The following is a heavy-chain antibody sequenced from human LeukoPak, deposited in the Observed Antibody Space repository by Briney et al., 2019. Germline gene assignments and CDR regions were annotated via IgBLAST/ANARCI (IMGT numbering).Heavy chain of an antibody. CDR1: GYTFTGYH. D-gene: IGHD2-8*01. J-gene: IGHJ3*02. CDR2: INPNSGGT. CDR3: ARVYCTNGVCYDAFDI. V-gene: IGHV1-2*02. Sequence: GASVKVSCKASGYTFTGYHMHWVRQAPGQGLEWMGWINPNSGGTNYAQKFQGRVTMTRDTSISTAYMELSRLRSDDTAVYYCARVYCTNGVCYDAFDIWGQGTMVTVSS.